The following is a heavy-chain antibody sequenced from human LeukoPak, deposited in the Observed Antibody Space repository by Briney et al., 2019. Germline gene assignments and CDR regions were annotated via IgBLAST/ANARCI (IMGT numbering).Heavy chain of an antibody. CDR3: AKVSRYPFGPFDY. Sequence: GGSLRLSCAATGFTFSSYSMNWVRQAPGKGLEWVSANSGSGGSTYYADSVKGRFTISRDNSKNTLYLQMNSLRAEDTAVYYCAKVSRYPFGPFDYWGQGTLVTVSS. V-gene: IGHV3-23*01. CDR2: NSGSGGST. D-gene: IGHD3/OR15-3a*01. J-gene: IGHJ4*02. CDR1: GFTFSSYS.